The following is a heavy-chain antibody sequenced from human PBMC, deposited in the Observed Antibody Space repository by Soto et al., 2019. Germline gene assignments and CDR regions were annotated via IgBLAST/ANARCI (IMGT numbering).Heavy chain of an antibody. CDR2: IWYDGSNK. J-gene: IGHJ4*02. D-gene: IGHD3-10*01. CDR3: ARDLTMVRGFVTDY. CDR1: GFTFSSYG. V-gene: IGHV3-33*01. Sequence: PGGSLRLSCAASGFTFSSYGMHWVRQAPGKGLEWVAVIWYDGSNKYYADSVKGRFTISRDNSKNTLYLQMNSLRAEGTAVYYCARDLTMVRGFVTDYWGQGTLVTVSS.